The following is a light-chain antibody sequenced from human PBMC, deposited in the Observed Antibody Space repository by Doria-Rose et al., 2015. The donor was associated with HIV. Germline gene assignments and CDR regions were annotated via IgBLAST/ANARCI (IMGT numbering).Light chain of an antibody. V-gene: IGKV3-20*01. CDR3: HQYGTSWT. Sequence: TQSPGTLSLSPGERATLSCRASQRFSSTYLAWYQQKPGQARSLLIYDGSTRATGIPDRFNASGSGTDFTLTINRLEPEDFALYYCHQYGTSWTFGQGTKVEI. J-gene: IGKJ1*01. CDR1: QRFSSTY. CDR2: DGS.